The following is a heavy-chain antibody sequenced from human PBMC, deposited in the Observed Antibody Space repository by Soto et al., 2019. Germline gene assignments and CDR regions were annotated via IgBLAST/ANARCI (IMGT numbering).Heavy chain of an antibody. CDR1: GFTLSSYS. CDR3: ARGRYALGV. V-gene: IGHV3-21*01. D-gene: IGHD3-9*01. J-gene: IGHJ6*02. Sequence: XGSLRLSCAASGFTLSSYSMNWVRQAPGKGLDWVSSISSSSSYIYYADSVRGRFAISRDDTENSLHLQMNSLRVEDTAMYYCARGRYALGVWGQGTTVTVSS. CDR2: ISSSSSYI.